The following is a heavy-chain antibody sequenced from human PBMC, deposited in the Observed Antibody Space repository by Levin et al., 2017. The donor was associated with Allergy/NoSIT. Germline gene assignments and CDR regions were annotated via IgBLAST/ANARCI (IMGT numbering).Heavy chain of an antibody. CDR2: ISGSGGST. Sequence: GESLKISCAASGFTFSSYAMSWVRQAPGKGLEWVSGISGSGGSTYYADSVKGRFTISRDNSKNTLYLQMNSLRAEDTAVYYCAKDYGLQELVRYFDYWGQGTLVTVSS. D-gene: IGHD6-6*01. CDR1: GFTFSSYA. V-gene: IGHV3-23*01. J-gene: IGHJ4*02. CDR3: AKDYGLQELVRYFDY.